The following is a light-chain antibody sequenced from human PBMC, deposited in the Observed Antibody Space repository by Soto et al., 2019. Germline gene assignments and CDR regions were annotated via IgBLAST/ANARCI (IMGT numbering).Light chain of an antibody. V-gene: IGKV1-33*01. Sequence: DIQMTQSPSSVSASVGDRVTITCRASQGISSWLAWYQQKPGKAPKLLIYDASNLETGVPSRFSGSGSGTDFTFTISSLQPEDIATYYCQQSGVTFGGGTKVEIK. CDR3: QQSGVT. CDR1: QGISSW. J-gene: IGKJ4*01. CDR2: DAS.